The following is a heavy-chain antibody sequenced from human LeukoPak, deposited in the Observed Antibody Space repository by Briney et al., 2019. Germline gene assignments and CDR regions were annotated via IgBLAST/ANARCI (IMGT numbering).Heavy chain of an antibody. CDR3: ARDGAYFDWWGVLFTFDY. Sequence: GGSLRLSCAASGFTFSSYWMSWVRQAPGKGLEWVANIKQDGSEKYYVDSVKGRFTISRDNAKNSLHLQMNSLRAEDTAVYYCARDGAYFDWWGVLFTFDYWGQGTLVTVSS. V-gene: IGHV3-7*03. CDR1: GFTFSSYW. CDR2: IKQDGSEK. D-gene: IGHD3-9*01. J-gene: IGHJ4*02.